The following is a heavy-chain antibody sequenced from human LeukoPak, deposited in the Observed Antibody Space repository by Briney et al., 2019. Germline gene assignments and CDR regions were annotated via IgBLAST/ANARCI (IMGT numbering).Heavy chain of an antibody. Sequence: GGSLRFSCAASGFTFSSYSMNWVRQAPGKGLEWVSSISSSSSYIYYADSVKGRFTISRDNAKNSLYLQMNSLRAEDTAVYYCAREGVVPVHDAFDIWGQGTMVTVSS. J-gene: IGHJ3*02. V-gene: IGHV3-21*01. CDR1: GFTFSSYS. D-gene: IGHD2-2*01. CDR3: AREGVVPVHDAFDI. CDR2: ISSSSSYI.